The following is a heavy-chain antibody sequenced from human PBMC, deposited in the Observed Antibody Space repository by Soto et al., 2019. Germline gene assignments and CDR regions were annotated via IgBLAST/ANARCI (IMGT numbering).Heavy chain of an antibody. CDR1: GYTFTGYY. D-gene: IGHD4-17*01. V-gene: IGHV1-2*04. CDR2: INPNSGGT. Sequence: GASVKVSCKASGYTFTGYYMHWVRQAPGQGLEWMGWINPNSGGTNYAQKFQGWVTMTRDTSISTAYMELSRLKSDDTAVFYCARATVTTENYYYYYYMDVWGKGTTVTVSS. J-gene: IGHJ6*03. CDR3: ARATVTTENYYYYYYMDV.